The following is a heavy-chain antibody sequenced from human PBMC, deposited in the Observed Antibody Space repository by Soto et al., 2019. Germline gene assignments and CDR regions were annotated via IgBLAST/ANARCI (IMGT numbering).Heavy chain of an antibody. V-gene: IGHV3-23*01. Sequence: GGSLRLSCAASGFTFSSYAMSWVRQAPGKGLEWVSAISGSGGSTYYADSVKGRFTISRDNSKNTLYLQMNSLRAEDTAVYYCAMGITMIVVVLVDYWGQGSLVTVSS. CDR1: GFTFSSYA. CDR2: ISGSGGST. J-gene: IGHJ4*02. D-gene: IGHD3-22*01. CDR3: AMGITMIVVVLVDY.